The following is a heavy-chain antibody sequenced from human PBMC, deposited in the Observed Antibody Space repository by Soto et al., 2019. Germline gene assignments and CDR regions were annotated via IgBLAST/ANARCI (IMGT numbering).Heavy chain of an antibody. CDR2: ISSSSSYI. CDR3: ASLYSRSY. V-gene: IGHV3-21*01. D-gene: IGHD6-13*01. J-gene: IGHJ4*02. Sequence: EVQLLESGGGLVQPGGSLRLSCAASGFTFSSYAMSWVRQAPGKGLEWVSAISSSSSYIYYADSVKGRFTISRDNAKNSLYLQMNSLRAEDTAVYYCASLYSRSYWGQGTLVTVSS. CDR1: GFTFSSYA.